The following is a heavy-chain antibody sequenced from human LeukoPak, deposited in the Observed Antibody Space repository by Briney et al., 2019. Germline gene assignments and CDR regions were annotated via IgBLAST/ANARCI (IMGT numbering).Heavy chain of an antibody. CDR1: GGSFSGYY. D-gene: IGHD6-6*01. V-gene: IGHV4-34*01. CDR3: ATNGLHSSSSRNYYYSLDV. Sequence: TSETLSLTCAVYGGSFSGYYWSWIRQPPGKGLEWIGEINHSGSTNYNPSLKSRVTISVDTSKNQFSLRLTSVTAADTAVYFCATNGLHSSSSRNYYYSLDVWGQGTTVTVSS. J-gene: IGHJ6*02. CDR2: INHSGST.